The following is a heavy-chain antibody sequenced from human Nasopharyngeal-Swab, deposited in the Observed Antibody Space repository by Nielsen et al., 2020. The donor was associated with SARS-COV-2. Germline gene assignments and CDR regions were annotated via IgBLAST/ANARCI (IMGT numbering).Heavy chain of an antibody. D-gene: IGHD7-27*01. CDR1: GFTFTSYA. Sequence: GESLKISCAASGFTFTSYAMSWVRQAPGKGLEWVSSIRGNGASTYYADSVKGRFTISSDKSKSTLELQMSSLRAGDTAVYYCAKMRDWGDFAFDIWGQGTMVIVSS. V-gene: IGHV3-23*01. CDR3: AKMRDWGDFAFDI. CDR2: IRGNGAST. J-gene: IGHJ3*02.